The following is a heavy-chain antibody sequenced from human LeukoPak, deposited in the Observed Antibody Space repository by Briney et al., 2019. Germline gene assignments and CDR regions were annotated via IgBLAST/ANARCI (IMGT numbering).Heavy chain of an antibody. V-gene: IGHV1-69*05. J-gene: IGHJ4*02. CDR3: ASSSLPDYGDFTIFDY. D-gene: IGHD4-17*01. Sequence: SVKVSCKASGGTFSSYAISWVRQAPGQGLEWMGRIIPIFGTANYAQKFQGRVTITTDESPSTAYMELSSLRSEDTAVYYCASSSLPDYGDFTIFDYWGQGTLVTVSS. CDR1: GGTFSSYA. CDR2: IIPIFGTA.